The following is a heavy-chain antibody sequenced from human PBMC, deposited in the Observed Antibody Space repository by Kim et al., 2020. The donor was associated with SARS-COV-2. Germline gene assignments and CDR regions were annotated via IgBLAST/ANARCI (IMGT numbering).Heavy chain of an antibody. CDR1: RFTFSGYW. CDR2: ISPDGSEK. Sequence: GGSLRLSCAAPRFTFSGYWMTWVRQAPGNGLEWVANISPDGSEKNYVDSVKGRFTISRDNTKNSLYLQMQSLRAEDTAVYYCTRGTGWTDFWGQGTLVTVPS. J-gene: IGHJ4*02. D-gene: IGHD6-19*01. V-gene: IGHV3-7*03. CDR3: TRGTGWTDF.